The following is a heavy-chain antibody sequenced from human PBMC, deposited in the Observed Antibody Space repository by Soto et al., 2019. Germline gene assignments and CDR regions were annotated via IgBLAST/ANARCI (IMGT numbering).Heavy chain of an antibody. CDR2: ISGNDGKT. V-gene: IGHV1-18*01. D-gene: IGHD3-3*01. J-gene: IGHJ1*01. CDR1: GYRFTNHG. CDR3: ARGGTAGYDFWSNPRGEWLAS. Sequence: ASVKVSCKASGYRFTNHGISWVRQAPGQGLEWMGWISGNDGKTKYARKFQHRLTMTWDTSLTTAYLEVRALTSDDTAVYFCARGGTAGYDFWSNPRGEWLASWGQGTLVTVSS.